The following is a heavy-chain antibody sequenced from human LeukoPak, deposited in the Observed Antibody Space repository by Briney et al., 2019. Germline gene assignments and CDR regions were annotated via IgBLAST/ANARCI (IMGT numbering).Heavy chain of an antibody. J-gene: IGHJ4*02. D-gene: IGHD3-22*01. CDR1: GFTFSSYG. V-gene: IGHV3-33*01. Sequence: GGSLRLSCAASGFTFSSYGMHWVGQAQGKGLEGVEVIWYDGSNKYYADSVKGRFTISRDNSKNTLYLQMNSLRAEDTAVYYCARDQVGNYYDSSGYDYWGQGTLVTVSS. CDR2: IWYDGSNK. CDR3: ARDQVGNYYDSSGYDY.